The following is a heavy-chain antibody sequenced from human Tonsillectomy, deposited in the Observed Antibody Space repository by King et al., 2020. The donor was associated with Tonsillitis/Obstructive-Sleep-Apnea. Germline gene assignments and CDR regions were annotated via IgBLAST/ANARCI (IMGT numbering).Heavy chain of an antibody. CDR2: ISYVGGNK. Sequence: QLVQSGGGVVQPGRSLRLSCAVSGFTFSNYAMHWVRQPPGKGLEWVAVISYVGGNKYYADSVKGRFTISRDNSKNTLYLQMNSLRAEDTAVYYCARDFSATIDSAMDVWGQGTTVTVSS. CDR3: ARDFSATIDSAMDV. CDR1: GFTFSNYA. J-gene: IGHJ6*02. V-gene: IGHV3-30*04. D-gene: IGHD5-12*01.